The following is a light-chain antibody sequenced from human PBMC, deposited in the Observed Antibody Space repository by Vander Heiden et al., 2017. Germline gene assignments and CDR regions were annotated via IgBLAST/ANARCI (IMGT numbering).Light chain of an antibody. J-gene: IGKJ1*01. CDR3: QQHYSYPAT. Sequence: AIRMTQSPSSFSASTGDRVTITCRASQGISSYLAWYQQKPGKAPKLLIYAASTLQSGVPSRFSGSGSGTDFTLTISCLQSEDFATYYCQQHYSYPATFGQGTKVEIK. V-gene: IGKV1-8*01. CDR1: QGISSY. CDR2: AAS.